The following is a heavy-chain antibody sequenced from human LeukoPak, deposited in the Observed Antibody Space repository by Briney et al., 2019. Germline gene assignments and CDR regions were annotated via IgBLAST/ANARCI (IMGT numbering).Heavy chain of an antibody. CDR2: MNPNSGNT. V-gene: IGHV1-8*03. CDR1: GYTFTSYY. CDR3: ARDDSSSSGWASFDY. Sequence: ASVKVSCKASGYTFTSYYMHWVRQAPGQGLEWMGWMNPNSGNTGYAQKFQGRVTITRNTSISTAYMELSSLRSEDTAVYYCARDDSSSSGWASFDYWGQGTLVTVSS. D-gene: IGHD6-6*01. J-gene: IGHJ4*02.